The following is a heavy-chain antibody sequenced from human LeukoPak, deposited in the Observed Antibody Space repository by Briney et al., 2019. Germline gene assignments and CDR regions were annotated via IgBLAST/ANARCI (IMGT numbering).Heavy chain of an antibody. Sequence: PGGSLRLSCAASGFTFSSYKMSWVRQAPGKGLECVSSISSSDSYIYYADSGKGRFTLSRDNAKNLMDLQMNSLRAEDTAVYYCARLYQHDSSTYRPVDYWGQGTLVSVSS. CDR3: ARLYQHDSSTYRPVDY. CDR1: GFTFSSYK. J-gene: IGHJ4*02. V-gene: IGHV3-21*01. CDR2: ISSSDSYI. D-gene: IGHD3-22*01.